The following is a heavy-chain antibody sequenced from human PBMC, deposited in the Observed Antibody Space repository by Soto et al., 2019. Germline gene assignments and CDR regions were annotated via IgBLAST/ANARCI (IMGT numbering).Heavy chain of an antibody. Sequence: QVQLVESGGGVVQPGRSLRLSCAASGFTFSSYGMHWVRQAPGKGLEWVAVISYDGSNKYYADSVKGRFTISRDNSKNPLYLQMNSLRAEETSVYYCAKVGDGDYVSYFDYWGQGTLVTVSS. CDR2: ISYDGSNK. V-gene: IGHV3-30*18. D-gene: IGHD4-17*01. J-gene: IGHJ4*02. CDR1: GFTFSSYG. CDR3: AKVGDGDYVSYFDY.